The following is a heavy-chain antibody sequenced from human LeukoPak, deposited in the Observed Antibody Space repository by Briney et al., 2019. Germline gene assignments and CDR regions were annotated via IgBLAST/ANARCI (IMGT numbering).Heavy chain of an antibody. CDR2: IYHSGST. D-gene: IGHD5-24*01. J-gene: IGHJ5*02. CDR3: ASSRDGYNLA. V-gene: IGHV4-38-2*01. CDR1: GYSISSGYY. Sequence: SETLSLTCAVSGYSISSGYYWGWIRQPPGRGLEWIGSIYHSGSTYYNPSLKSRVTISVDTSKNQFSLKLSSVTAADTAVYYCASSRDGYNLAWGQGTLVTVPS.